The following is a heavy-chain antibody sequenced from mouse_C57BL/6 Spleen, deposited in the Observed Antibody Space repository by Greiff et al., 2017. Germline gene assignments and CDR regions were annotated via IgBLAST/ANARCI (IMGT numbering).Heavy chain of an antibody. V-gene: IGHV5-6*01. CDR3: ARHPAQAPFAY. D-gene: IGHD3-2*02. Sequence: EVKVVESGGDLVKPGGSLKLSCAASGFTFSSYGMSWVRQTPDKRLEWVATISSGGSYTYYPDSVKGRFTISRDNAKNTLYLQMSSLKSEDTAMXYCARHPAQAPFAYWGQGTLVTVSA. CDR1: GFTFSSYG. CDR2: ISSGGSYT. J-gene: IGHJ3*01.